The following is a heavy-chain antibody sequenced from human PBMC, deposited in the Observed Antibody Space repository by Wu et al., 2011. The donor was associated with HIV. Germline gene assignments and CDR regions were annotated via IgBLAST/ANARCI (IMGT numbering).Heavy chain of an antibody. D-gene: IGHD2-15*01. J-gene: IGHJ4*02. Sequence: QVQLVQSGAEVKKPGSSVKVSCKASGGTFSSYAISWVRQAPGQGLEWMGGILPLLGRPNYVEEFQDRVTITTDEFKNTSYMDLSSLRSDDTAVYYCTMVAAEGYFTSWGQGTLVTVSS. V-gene: IGHV1-69*05. CDR3: TMVAAEGYFTS. CDR2: ILPLLGRP. CDR1: GGTFSSYA.